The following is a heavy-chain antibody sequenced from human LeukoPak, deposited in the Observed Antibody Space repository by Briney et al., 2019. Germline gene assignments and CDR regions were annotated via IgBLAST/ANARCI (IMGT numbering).Heavy chain of an antibody. D-gene: IGHD1-26*01. Sequence: ASVKVSCKASGYTFTDCYIHWVRQAPGQGLEWLGWINPNTGGTHYVQKFQDRVTMTRDRSIRTAYMEVSRLGSDDTAEYYCATMGAKNFDHWGQGTLVTVSS. CDR3: ATMGAKNFDH. CDR1: GYTFTDCY. V-gene: IGHV1-2*02. J-gene: IGHJ4*02. CDR2: INPNTGGT.